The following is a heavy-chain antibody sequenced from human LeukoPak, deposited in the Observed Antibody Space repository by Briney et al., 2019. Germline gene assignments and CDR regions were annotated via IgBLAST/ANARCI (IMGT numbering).Heavy chain of an antibody. CDR2: ITSSSSYI. Sequence: PGGSLRLSCAASGFTFSSYTMNWVRQAPGKGLEWVSSITSSSSYIYYADSVKGRFTISRDNAKNSLYLQMNSLRAEDTAVYYCARDLSYYYDSSGYYYHYFDYWGQGTLVTVSS. J-gene: IGHJ4*02. CDR3: ARDLSYYYDSSGYYYHYFDY. V-gene: IGHV3-21*01. CDR1: GFTFSSYT. D-gene: IGHD3-22*01.